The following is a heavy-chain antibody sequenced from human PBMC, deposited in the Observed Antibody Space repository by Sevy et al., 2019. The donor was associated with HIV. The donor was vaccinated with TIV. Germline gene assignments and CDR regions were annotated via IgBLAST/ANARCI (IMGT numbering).Heavy chain of an antibody. CDR1: GGSVSTYY. CDR2: IYNSGST. J-gene: IGHJ6*02. V-gene: IGHV4-59*02. CDR3: ARDMEQGLGYRRNYYGMDV. D-gene: IGHD5-18*01. Sequence: SETLSLTCTVSGGSVSTYYWSWIRQPPGKGLEWVGYIYNSGSTNYNPSLKSRVTISVDTSKKQFSLRLSSVTAADTAVYYCARDMEQGLGYRRNYYGMDVWGQGTTVTVSS.